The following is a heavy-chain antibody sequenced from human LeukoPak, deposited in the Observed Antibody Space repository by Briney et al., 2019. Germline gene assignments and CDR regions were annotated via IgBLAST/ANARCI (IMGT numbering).Heavy chain of an antibody. Sequence: GGSLRLSCAASGFTFSSYAMHWVRQAPGKGLEWVAVISYDGSNKYYADSVKGRFTISRDNSKNTLYLQMNSLRAEDTVVYYCARDVGGFGELDYGGQGTLVTVSS. V-gene: IGHV3-30*04. CDR2: ISYDGSNK. D-gene: IGHD3-10*01. CDR1: GFTFSSYA. CDR3: ARDVGGFGELDY. J-gene: IGHJ4*02.